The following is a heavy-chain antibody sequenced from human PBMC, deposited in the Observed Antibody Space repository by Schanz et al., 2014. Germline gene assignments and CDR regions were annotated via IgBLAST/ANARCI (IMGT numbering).Heavy chain of an antibody. V-gene: IGHV3-7*02. J-gene: IGHJ4*02. Sequence: EVHLLDSGGGLVQPGGSLRLSCVASGFAFSSFAMTWVRQAPGKGPEWVANIKHDGSVKDYVDSVEGRFTISRDNAKRSLFLQMNSLRVEDTAVYFCVSQTGSPNYWGQGTLVTVSS. CDR1: GFAFSSFA. CDR3: VSQTGSPNY. D-gene: IGHD6-13*01. CDR2: IKHDGSVK.